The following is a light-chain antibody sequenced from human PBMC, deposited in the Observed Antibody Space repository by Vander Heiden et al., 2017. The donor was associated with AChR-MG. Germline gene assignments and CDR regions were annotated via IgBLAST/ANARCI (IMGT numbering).Light chain of an antibody. J-gene: IGLJ2*01. CDR2: LNSDGSH. Sequence: QLVVTQSPSASASLGASVTLTCTLSSGHNTHAIAWHQLQAQRGPRYLMILNSDGSHNRGDGIPDRFSGSSSGAERYLTISSLQSEDEADYFCQTWGAGIVVFGGGTKLTVL. V-gene: IGLV4-69*02. CDR1: SGHNTHA. CDR3: QTWGAGIVV.